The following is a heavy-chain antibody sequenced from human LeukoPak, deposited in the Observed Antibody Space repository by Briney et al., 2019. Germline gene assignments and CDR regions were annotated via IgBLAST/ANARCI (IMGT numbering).Heavy chain of an antibody. CDR3: ARGYGFDCSSTSCAGAYDF. Sequence: PGGSLGLSCAASGFTFSAYWMTWVRQAPGKGLDWVANIKQDGSQKYYVDSVKGRFTVSRDNADNSLFLQMNSLRTEDTAVYYCARGYGFDCSSTSCAGAYDFWGQGTKVTVSS. V-gene: IGHV3-7*01. J-gene: IGHJ3*01. CDR2: IKQDGSQK. D-gene: IGHD2-2*01. CDR1: GFTFSAYW.